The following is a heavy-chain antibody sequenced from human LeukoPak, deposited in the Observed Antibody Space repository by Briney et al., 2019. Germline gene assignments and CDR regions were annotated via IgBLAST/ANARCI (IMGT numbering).Heavy chain of an antibody. V-gene: IGHV4-59*01. CDR2: IYYSGST. J-gene: IGHJ4*02. CDR1: GGSISSYY. Sequence: PSETLSLTCTVSGGSISSYYWSWIRQPPGKGLEWIGYIYYSGSTNYNPSLKSRATISVDTSKNQFSLKLSSVTAADTAVYYCARIPATANDYWGQGTLVTVSS. D-gene: IGHD2-2*01. CDR3: ARIPATANDY.